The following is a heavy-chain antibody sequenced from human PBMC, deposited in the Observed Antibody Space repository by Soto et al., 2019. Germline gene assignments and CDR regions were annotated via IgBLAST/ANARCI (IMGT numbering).Heavy chain of an antibody. V-gene: IGHV1-69*01. D-gene: IGHD5-12*01. J-gene: IGHJ6*02. CDR3: ARVGGRYSGYDYIDYYYGMDV. CDR1: GGTFSSYA. Sequence: QVQLVQSGAEVKKPGSSVKVSCKASGGTFSSYAISWVRQAPGQGLEWMGGIIPIFGTANYAQKFQGRVTITADESTSTAYMELSSLRSEDTAVYYCARVGGRYSGYDYIDYYYGMDVWGQGTTVTVSS. CDR2: IIPIFGTA.